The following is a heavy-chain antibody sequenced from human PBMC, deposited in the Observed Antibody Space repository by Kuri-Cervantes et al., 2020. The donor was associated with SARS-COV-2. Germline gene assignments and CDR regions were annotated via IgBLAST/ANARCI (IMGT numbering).Heavy chain of an antibody. J-gene: IGHJ4*02. CDR3: ARDPLVGATPEFDY. CDR1: GYTFTGYY. Sequence: APVKVSCKASGYTFTGYYMHWVRQAPGQGLEWMGWINPNSGGTNYAQKFQGRVTMTRDTSISTAYMELSRLRSDDTAVYYCARDPLVGATPEFDYWGQGTLVTVSS. V-gene: IGHV1-2*02. CDR2: INPNSGGT. D-gene: IGHD1-26*01.